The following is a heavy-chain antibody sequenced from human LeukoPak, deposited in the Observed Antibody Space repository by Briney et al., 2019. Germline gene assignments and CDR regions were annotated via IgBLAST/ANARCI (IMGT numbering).Heavy chain of an antibody. V-gene: IGHV3-23*01. D-gene: IGHD3-22*01. Sequence: GGSLRLSCAASGFTFSSYAMSWVRQAPGKGLEWVSAISGSGGSTYYADSVKGRFTISRDNSKNTLYLQMNSLRAEDTAVYYCARVHYDSSGYYFGPYYFDYWGQGTLVTVSS. CDR1: GFTFSSYA. CDR2: ISGSGGST. J-gene: IGHJ4*02. CDR3: ARVHYDSSGYYFGPYYFDY.